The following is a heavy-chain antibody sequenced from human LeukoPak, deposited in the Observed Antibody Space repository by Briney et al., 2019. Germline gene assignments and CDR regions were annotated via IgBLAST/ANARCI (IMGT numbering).Heavy chain of an antibody. V-gene: IGHV3-7*01. CDR3: ARWGEWELLPHYFDY. J-gene: IGHJ4*02. CDR2: IKQDGSEK. Sequence: PGGSLRLSCAASGFTFSSYWMSWVRQAPGKGLEWVANIKQDGSEKYYVDSVKGRFTISRDNAKNSLYLQMNSLRAEDTAVYYCARWGEWELLPHYFDYWGQGTLVTVPS. D-gene: IGHD1-26*01. CDR1: GFTFSSYW.